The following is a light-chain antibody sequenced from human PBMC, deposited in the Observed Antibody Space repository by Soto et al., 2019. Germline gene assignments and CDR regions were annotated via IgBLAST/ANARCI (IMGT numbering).Light chain of an antibody. CDR2: ELN. CDR1: SSGIGTYNY. J-gene: IGLJ2*01. V-gene: IGLV2-14*01. Sequence: QSVLTQPASVSGSPGQSITIYCAETSSGIGTYNYVSWYQLHPGKVPKLIIYELNNRPSGISPRFSGTKAGTTASLTISGLQAEDEADYYCSSYTSSSTLVFGGGTQLTVL. CDR3: SSYTSSSTLV.